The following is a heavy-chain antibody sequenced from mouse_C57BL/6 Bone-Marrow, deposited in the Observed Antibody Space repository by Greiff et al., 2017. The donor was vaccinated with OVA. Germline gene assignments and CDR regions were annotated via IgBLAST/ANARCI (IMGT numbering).Heavy chain of an antibody. J-gene: IGHJ4*01. Sequence: VQLQQPGAELVKPGASVKMSCKASGYTFTSYWITWVKQRPGQGLEWIGDIYPGSGSTNYNEKFKSKATLTVDTSSSTAYMQLSSLTSEDSAVYYWARPYYNGSSYDAMDYWGQGTSVTVSS. CDR1: GYTFTSYW. V-gene: IGHV1-55*01. CDR3: ARPYYNGSSYDAMDY. D-gene: IGHD1-1*01. CDR2: IYPGSGST.